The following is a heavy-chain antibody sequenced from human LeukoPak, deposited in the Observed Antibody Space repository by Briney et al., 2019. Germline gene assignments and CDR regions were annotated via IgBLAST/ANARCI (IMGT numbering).Heavy chain of an antibody. V-gene: IGHV1-18*01. CDR2: INAYNGNT. J-gene: IGHJ4*02. CDR1: GYTFTSYG. Sequence: ASVKVSCKASGYTFTSYGISWVRQAPGQGLEWMGWINAYNGNTNYAQKLQGRVTMTTDTSTSTAYMELRSLRSDDTAVYYCARDFIVGATMECYFDYWGQGTLVTVSS. CDR3: ARDFIVGATMECYFDY. D-gene: IGHD1-26*01.